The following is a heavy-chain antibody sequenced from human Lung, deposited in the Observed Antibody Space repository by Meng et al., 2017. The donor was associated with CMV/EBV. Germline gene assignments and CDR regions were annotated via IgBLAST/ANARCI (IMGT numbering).Heavy chain of an antibody. J-gene: IGHJ4*02. V-gene: IGHV3-7*01. Sequence: GGSLRLXCAASGFTFTTYWMSWVRQAPGKGPEWVANIRQDGSEKNYVDSVKGRFTISRDNARNSVHLQMNSLRVEDTAVYYCARDGPPYYNSWAFDYWGQGXLVTVSS. CDR2: IRQDGSEK. CDR1: GFTFTTYW. CDR3: ARDGPPYYNSWAFDY. D-gene: IGHD3-10*01.